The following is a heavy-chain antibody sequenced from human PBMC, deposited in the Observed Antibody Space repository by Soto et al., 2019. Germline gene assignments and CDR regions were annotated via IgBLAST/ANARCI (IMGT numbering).Heavy chain of an antibody. V-gene: IGHV3-23*01. Sequence: GGFLSLCCVASGFAIGNYPMAWVRPTPGKGLQWISTITGSGGMTDYEDSVRGRFTVSIDHSKDTVHLQMPSLRADDTAVYYCAKDRSMARGSRACDIWGQGTTATVSS. CDR2: ITGSGGMT. CDR3: AKDRSMARGSRACDI. D-gene: IGHD3-10*01. CDR1: GFAIGNYP. J-gene: IGHJ3*02.